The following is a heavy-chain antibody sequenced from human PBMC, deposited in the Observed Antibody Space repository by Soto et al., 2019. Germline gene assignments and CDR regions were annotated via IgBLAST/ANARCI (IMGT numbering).Heavy chain of an antibody. V-gene: IGHV3-66*01. CDR3: ALTTYDISGYYADD. J-gene: IGHJ4*02. CDR1: GFTVSSNY. D-gene: IGHD3-22*01. CDR2: IYSGGSI. Sequence: EVQLVESGGGLVQPGGSLRLSCAASGFTVSSNYMTWVRQAPGKGLEWVSVIYSGGSIYYADSVKGRFTISRDNSKNTLYLQMKSLRAEDTAVYYCALTTYDISGYYADDWGQGTLVTVSS.